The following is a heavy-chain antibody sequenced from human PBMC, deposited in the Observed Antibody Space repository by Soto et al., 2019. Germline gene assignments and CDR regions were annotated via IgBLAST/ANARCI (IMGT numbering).Heavy chain of an antibody. CDR1: GFTFSHYA. V-gene: IGHV3-23*01. D-gene: IGHD2-21*01. CDR3: AKAARFCVGGPCHYFRY. CDR2: ISGRADST. Sequence: LRLSCAASGFTFSHYAMSWVRQAPGKGLEWVSVISGRADSTDYADSVKGRFTISRDNSMDTLFLQMNSLRAEDTAVYYCAKAARFCVGGPCHYFRYRGQGPLVPVSP. J-gene: IGHJ4*02.